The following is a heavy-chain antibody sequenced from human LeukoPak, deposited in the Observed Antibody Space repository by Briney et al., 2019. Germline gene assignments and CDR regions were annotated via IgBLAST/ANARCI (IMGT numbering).Heavy chain of an antibody. J-gene: IGHJ4*02. CDR1: GFTFSSCW. CDR2: ISPDGSST. D-gene: IGHD6-6*01. V-gene: IGHV3-74*01. CDR3: ARGSSYYFDY. Sequence: QPGGSLRLSCAASGFTFSSCWMHWVRQAPGKGLVWVSRISPDGSSTSYADSVKGRFTISRDNAKNTLYLQLNSLRAEDTAVYYCARGSSYYFDYWGQGTLVTVSS.